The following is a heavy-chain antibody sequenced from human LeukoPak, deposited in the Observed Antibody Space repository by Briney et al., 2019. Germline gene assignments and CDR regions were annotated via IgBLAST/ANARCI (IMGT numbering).Heavy chain of an antibody. CDR1: GYTFTGYY. CDR3: ARDHCSSTSCYHGY. J-gene: IGHJ4*02. CDR2: INPNSGGT. V-gene: IGHV1-2*02. Sequence: GASVKVSCKASGYTFTGYYMHWVRQAPGQGLEWMGWINPNSGGTNYAQKFQGRVTMTRDTSISTAYMELSRLRSDDTAVYYCARDHCSSTSCYHGYWGQGTLVTVSS. D-gene: IGHD2-2*01.